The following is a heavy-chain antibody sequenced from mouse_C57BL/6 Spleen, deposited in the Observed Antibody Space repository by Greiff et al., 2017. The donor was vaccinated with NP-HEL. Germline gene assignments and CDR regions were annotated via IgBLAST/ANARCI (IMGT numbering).Heavy chain of an antibody. V-gene: IGHV1-52*01. CDR2: IDPSDSET. J-gene: IGHJ1*03. Sequence: QVQLQQPGAELVRPGPSVKLSCKASGYTFTSYWMHWVKQRPIQGLEWIGNIDPSDSETHYNQKFKDKATLTVDKSSSTGYMQLSSLTSEDSAVYYCAVRGGNWCFDVWGTGTTVTVSS. D-gene: IGHD1-1*02. CDR1: GYTFTSYW. CDR3: AVRGGNWCFDV.